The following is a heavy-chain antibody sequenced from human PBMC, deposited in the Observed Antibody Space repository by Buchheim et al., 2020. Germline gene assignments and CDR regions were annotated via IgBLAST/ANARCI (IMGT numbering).Heavy chain of an antibody. V-gene: IGHV3-33*03. Sequence: QAQLVESGGGVVQPGRSLRLSCTASGFIFSTYGMHWVRQAPGKGLEWVAVIWFDGSEKYYSDSMKGRFTISRDNSKNTLYLQMNSLRAEDTAVYYCARDFRHSDYEWGYYYGMDVWCQGTT. CDR1: GFIFSTYG. CDR2: IWFDGSEK. CDR3: ARDFRHSDYEWGYYYGMDV. J-gene: IGHJ6*02. D-gene: IGHD5-12*01.